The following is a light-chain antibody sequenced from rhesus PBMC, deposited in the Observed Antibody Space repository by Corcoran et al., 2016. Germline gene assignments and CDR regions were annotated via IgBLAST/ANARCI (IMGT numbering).Light chain of an antibody. CDR1: QSVGSY. V-gene: IGKV3-24*04. Sequence: ETVVTQSPDTLALSPGERATLSCRASQSVGSYLAWYQQKPGQAPRLLIYGASNRATGIPDRFSGSGSGTDFTLTSSSLEPEDVGIYYCQQGTNLSTFGPGTKLDIK. CDR3: QQGTNLST. J-gene: IGKJ3*01. CDR2: GAS.